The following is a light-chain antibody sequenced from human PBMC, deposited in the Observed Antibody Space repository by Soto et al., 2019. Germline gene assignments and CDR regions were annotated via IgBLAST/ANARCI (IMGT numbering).Light chain of an antibody. CDR3: QTWDTGIHVV. Sequence: QLVLTQSPSASASLGASVNLTCTLSSGHSNYAIAWHQQQPEKGPRYLMKLNSDGSHSKGDGIPDRFSGSSSGAERYLTISSLQSEDEADYYCQTWDTGIHVVFGGGTQLTVL. J-gene: IGLJ2*01. V-gene: IGLV4-69*01. CDR2: LNSDGSH. CDR1: SGHSNYA.